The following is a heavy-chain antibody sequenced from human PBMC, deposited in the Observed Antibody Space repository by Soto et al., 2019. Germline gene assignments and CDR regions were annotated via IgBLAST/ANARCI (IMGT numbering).Heavy chain of an antibody. CDR2: INHSGST. D-gene: IGHD4-17*01. CDR1: GGSFSGYY. Sequence: QVQLQQWGAGLLKPSETLSLTCAVYGGSFSGYYWSWIRQPPGKGLEWIGEINHSGSTNYNPSLKSRVTISVDTSKNQFSLKLSSVTAADTAVYYCARVYGDYLRFGYGRKGPIDYWGQGTLVTVSS. J-gene: IGHJ4*02. V-gene: IGHV4-34*01. CDR3: ARVYGDYLRFGYGRKGPIDY.